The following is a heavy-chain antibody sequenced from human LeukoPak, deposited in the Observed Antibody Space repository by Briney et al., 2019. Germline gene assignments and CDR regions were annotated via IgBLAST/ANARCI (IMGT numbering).Heavy chain of an antibody. J-gene: IGHJ4*02. V-gene: IGHV1-69*04. Sequence: GASVKVSCKASGGTFSNLAFSWVRQAPGQGLQWVGRIIPIVDVTSYAQNFEGRVTITADESTTTAYMELSSLRSEDTAVYYCAREMGDREFYFDYWGQGTLVTVSS. CDR3: AREMGDREFYFDY. CDR2: IIPIVDVT. CDR1: GGTFSNLA. D-gene: IGHD3-10*01.